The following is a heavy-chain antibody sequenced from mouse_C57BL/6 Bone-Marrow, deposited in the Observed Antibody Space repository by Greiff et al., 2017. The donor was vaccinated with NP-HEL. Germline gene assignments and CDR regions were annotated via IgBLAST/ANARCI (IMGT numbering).Heavy chain of an antibody. D-gene: IGHD2-2*01. V-gene: IGHV5-6*02. CDR1: GFTFSSYG. CDR3: ARNKGLRRGFAY. Sequence: EVKLVESGGDLVKPGGSLKLSCAASGFTFSSYGMSWVRQTPDKRLEWVATISSGGSYTYYPDSVKGRFTISRDNAKNTLYLQMSSLKSEDTAMYYCARNKGLRRGFAYWGQGTLVTVSA. CDR2: ISSGGSYT. J-gene: IGHJ3*01.